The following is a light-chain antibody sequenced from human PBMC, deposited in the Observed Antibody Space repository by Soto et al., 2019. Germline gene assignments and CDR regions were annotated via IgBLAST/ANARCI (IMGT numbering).Light chain of an antibody. CDR1: QSISSY. CDR2: AAS. J-gene: IGKJ2*01. Sequence: DIPMTQSPSSLSASVGDRVTITCRASQSISSYLNWYQQKPGKAPNLLIYAASSLQSGVPSRFSGSGSGTDFTLTISSLQPEDFATYYCQQSYSFPHTFGQGTKLEIK. CDR3: QQSYSFPHT. V-gene: IGKV1-39*01.